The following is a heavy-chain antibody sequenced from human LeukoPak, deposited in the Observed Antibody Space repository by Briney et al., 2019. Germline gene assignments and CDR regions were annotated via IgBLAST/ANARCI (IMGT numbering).Heavy chain of an antibody. V-gene: IGHV3-23*01. CDR1: GFTFNNYA. Sequence: GGSLRLSCATSGFTFNNYAMGWVRQAPGKGLEWVSAISGSGNSTYYADSVKGRLTISRDSSKNTLYLQMNSLRAEDTAVYYCAAYNCTRTTCYTGGFDYWGQGTLVTVSS. CDR2: ISGSGNST. D-gene: IGHD2-2*01. CDR3: AAYNCTRTTCYTGGFDY. J-gene: IGHJ4*02.